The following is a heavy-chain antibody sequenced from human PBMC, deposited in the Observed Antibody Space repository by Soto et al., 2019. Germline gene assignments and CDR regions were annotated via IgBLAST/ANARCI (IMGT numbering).Heavy chain of an antibody. D-gene: IGHD3-9*01. CDR3: ARARPTTYYDILTGYSSPGQFIAHFDY. CDR1: GGSISSYY. V-gene: IGHV4-59*01. Sequence: SETLSLTCTVSGGSISSYYWSWIRQPPGKGLEWIGYIYYSGSTNYNPSLKSRVTISVDTSKNQFSLKLSSVTAADTAVYCCARARPTTYYDILTGYSSPGQFIAHFDYWGQGTLVTVSS. J-gene: IGHJ4*02. CDR2: IYYSGST.